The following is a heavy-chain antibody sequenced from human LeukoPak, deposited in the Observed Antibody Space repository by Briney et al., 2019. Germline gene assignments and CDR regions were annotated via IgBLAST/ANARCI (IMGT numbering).Heavy chain of an antibody. CDR3: ARRPWGYDSSGYYFDY. CDR1: GGSISSSSYS. J-gene: IGHJ4*02. V-gene: IGHV4-39*01. Sequence: SETLSLTCTVSGGSISSSSYSWGWIRQPPGKGLEWIGSIYYSGSTYYNPSLKSRVTISVDTSKNQFSLKLSSVTAAGTAVYYCARRPWGYDSSGYYFDYWGQGTLVTVSS. CDR2: IYYSGST. D-gene: IGHD3-22*01.